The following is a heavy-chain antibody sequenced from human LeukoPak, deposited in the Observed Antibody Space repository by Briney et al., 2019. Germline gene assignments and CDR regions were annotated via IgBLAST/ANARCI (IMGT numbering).Heavy chain of an antibody. Sequence: ASVKVSCKASSYTFYYMHWVRQAPGQGLEWMGWISPNSGGTNYAQKFQGRVTLTRDTSISTAYMELSRLRSDDTAMYYCARSSGWKYNIDYWGQGTLVTVSS. V-gene: IGHV1-2*02. J-gene: IGHJ4*02. CDR2: ISPNSGGT. CDR1: SYTFYY. CDR3: ARSSGWKYNIDY. D-gene: IGHD6-19*01.